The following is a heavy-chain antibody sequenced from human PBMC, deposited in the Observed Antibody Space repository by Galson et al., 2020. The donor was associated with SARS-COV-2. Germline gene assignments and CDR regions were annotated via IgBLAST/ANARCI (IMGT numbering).Heavy chain of an antibody. CDR3: ARVGLPITVAPDAFDI. V-gene: IGHV5-51*01. J-gene: IGHJ3*02. Sequence: GESLKISCKVSEYIFSNYWIGWVRQRPGKGLEWMGNIYPGDSDTKYNPSFQGQVIISVDKSVSTAYLRWSSLEASDTAIYYCARVGLPITVAPDAFDIWGQGTMVTVPS. CDR2: IYPGDSDT. D-gene: IGHD6-19*01. CDR1: EYIFSNYW.